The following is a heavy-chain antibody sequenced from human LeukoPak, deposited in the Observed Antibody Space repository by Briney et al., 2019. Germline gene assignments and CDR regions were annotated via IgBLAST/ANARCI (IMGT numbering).Heavy chain of an antibody. J-gene: IGHJ6*03. Sequence: GGSLRLSCAASGFTFSSYAMSWVRQAPGKGLEWVSAISGSGGSTYYADSVKGRFTISRDNSKNTLYLQMNSLRAEDTAVYYCGKAVGQYPSYYYMDVWGKGTTVTVSS. CDR2: ISGSGGST. V-gene: IGHV3-23*01. CDR1: GFTFSSYA. CDR3: GKAVGQYPSYYYMDV. D-gene: IGHD4-11*01.